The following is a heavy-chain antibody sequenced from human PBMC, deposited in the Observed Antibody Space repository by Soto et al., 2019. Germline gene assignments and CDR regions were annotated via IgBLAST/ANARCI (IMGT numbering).Heavy chain of an antibody. CDR3: ARKGNAYDY. J-gene: IGHJ4*02. D-gene: IGHD1-1*01. Sequence: GSVKVSCKASGYRFTDFYIHLVRQAPGQGLEWMGWINPSSGGTNYAQQFQGRVTLTRDTSISTAYMELSSLTSDETAVYHCARKGNAYDYWGQGTLVTVS. V-gene: IGHV1-2*02. CDR2: INPSSGGT. CDR1: GYRFTDFY.